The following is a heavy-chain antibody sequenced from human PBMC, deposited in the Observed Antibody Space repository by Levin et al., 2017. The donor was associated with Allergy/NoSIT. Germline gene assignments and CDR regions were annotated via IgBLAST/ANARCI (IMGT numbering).Heavy chain of an antibody. D-gene: IGHD2-15*01. J-gene: IGHJ4*02. CDR2: IQSKTEDGAT. Sequence: GESLKISCSASGFAFSNTWMGWVRQAPGKGLEWVGRIQSKTEDGATEYAAPVKGRFTISRDESKNTLYLQLNSLNTEDTAVYYCTTDVRCSGGSCYASGIDYWGQGTLVTVSS. V-gene: IGHV3-15*01. CDR3: TTDVRCSGGSCYASGIDY. CDR1: GFAFSNTW.